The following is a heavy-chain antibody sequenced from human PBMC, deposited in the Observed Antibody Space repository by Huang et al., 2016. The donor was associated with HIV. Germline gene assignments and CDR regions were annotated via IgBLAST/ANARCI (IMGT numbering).Heavy chain of an antibody. D-gene: IGHD1-7*01. CDR2: IRKDESEK. Sequence: VESGGRLVQPGGSIRLSCVGSTFRFGAYWMSWVCQPPGKGLEWVANIRKDESEKYYVDSVKGRFNISRDNVKKVVFLEMNNVRVEDTATYFCATKTGAMDIWGQWTTVTVS. CDR3: ATKTGAMDI. CDR1: TFRFGAYW. J-gene: IGHJ6*02. V-gene: IGHV3-7*03.